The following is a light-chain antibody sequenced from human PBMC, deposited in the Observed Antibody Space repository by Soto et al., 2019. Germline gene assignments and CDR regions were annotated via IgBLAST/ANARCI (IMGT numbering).Light chain of an antibody. V-gene: IGKV3-11*01. CDR2: DVS. CDR3: QQATNWPPRTPPRT. CDR1: ESISRY. J-gene: IGKJ1*01. Sequence: VLTQSPATLSLSPGESATLSCRASESISRYIAWYQQSPGQAPRLLIYDVSKRATGIPPRFSGSGSGTDFTLTISGLEPEDFAIYYCQQATNWPPRTPPRTFGQGTKVEIK.